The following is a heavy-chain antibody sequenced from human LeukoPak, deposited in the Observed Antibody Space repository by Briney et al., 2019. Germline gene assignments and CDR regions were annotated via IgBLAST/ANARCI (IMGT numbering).Heavy chain of an antibody. CDR3: ARDTHSNYMSNSDY. Sequence: GGSLRLSCAASGFTFDDYAMHWVRHAPGKGLVWVSRINSDGSSTSYADSVKGRFTISRDNAKNTLYLQMNSLRAEDTAVYYCARDTHSNYMSNSDYWGQGTLVTVSS. V-gene: IGHV3-74*01. J-gene: IGHJ4*02. D-gene: IGHD4-11*01. CDR1: GFTFDDYA. CDR2: INSDGSST.